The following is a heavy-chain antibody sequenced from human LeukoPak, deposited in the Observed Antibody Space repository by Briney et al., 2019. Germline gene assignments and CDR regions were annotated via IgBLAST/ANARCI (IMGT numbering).Heavy chain of an antibody. CDR2: IYYSGST. CDR3: ARSPLLLWFGELSRMSYFDY. J-gene: IGHJ4*02. D-gene: IGHD3-10*01. V-gene: IGHV4-59*01. Sequence: SETLSLTCTVSGGSISSYYWSWIRQPPGKGLEWIGYIYYSGSTNYNPSLKSRVTISVDTSKNRFSLKLSSVTAADTAVYYCARSPLLLWFGELSRMSYFDYWGQGTLVTVSS. CDR1: GGSISSYY.